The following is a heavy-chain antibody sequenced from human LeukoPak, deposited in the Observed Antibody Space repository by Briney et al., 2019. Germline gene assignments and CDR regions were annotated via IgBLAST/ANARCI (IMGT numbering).Heavy chain of an antibody. Sequence: SETLSLTCTVSGVSITSGGYYWSWIRQHPGKGLEWIGCIYYSGSTYYNPSLKSRVTISVDTSTNQFSLRLSSVTAADTAVYYCARGDGRDDDYWGQGTLVTVSP. CDR3: ARGDGRDDDY. J-gene: IGHJ4*02. CDR1: GVSITSGGYY. CDR2: IYYSGST. V-gene: IGHV4-31*03. D-gene: IGHD5-24*01.